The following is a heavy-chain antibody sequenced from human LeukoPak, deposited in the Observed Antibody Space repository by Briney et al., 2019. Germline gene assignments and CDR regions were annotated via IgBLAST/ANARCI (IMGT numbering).Heavy chain of an antibody. J-gene: IGHJ5*02. CDR2: ISGSGGST. Sequence: GGSLRLSCAASGFTFSSYAMSWVRQAPGKGLEWVSAISGSGGSTYYADSVKGRFTISRDNSKNTLYLQMNSLRAEDTAVYYCAKGDYDSSGYYSNWFDPWGQGTLVTVSS. CDR3: AKGDYDSSGYYSNWFDP. V-gene: IGHV3-23*01. D-gene: IGHD3-22*01. CDR1: GFTFSSYA.